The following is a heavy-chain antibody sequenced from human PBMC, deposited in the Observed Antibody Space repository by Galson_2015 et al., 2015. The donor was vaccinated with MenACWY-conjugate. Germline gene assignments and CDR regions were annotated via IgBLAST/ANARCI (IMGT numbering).Heavy chain of an antibody. CDR1: GYTFTNYA. V-gene: IGHV1-3*01. CDR2: INAGHGNT. CDR3: ARSPYSSGWYGSSDY. D-gene: IGHD6-19*01. Sequence: SVKVSCKASGYTFTNYAIHWVRQAPGQRLEWMGWINAGHGNTKYSQKFQGRVTITSDTSTNTAYMELSSLTSEDTAVYYCARSPYSSGWYGSSDYWGQGTLVTVSS. J-gene: IGHJ4*02.